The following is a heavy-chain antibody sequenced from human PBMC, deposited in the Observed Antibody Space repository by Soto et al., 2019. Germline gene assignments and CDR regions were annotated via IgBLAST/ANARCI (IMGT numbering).Heavy chain of an antibody. D-gene: IGHD1-26*01. J-gene: IGHJ4*02. Sequence: PSETLSLTCTVSGGSIGSYYWNWIRQPAGKGLEWIGRVYMTGSANYNPSLKSRVTLSVDTSKKQVSLKLTSVTAADTAVYYCASLGPTIDYWGQGVLVTV. CDR2: VYMTGSA. V-gene: IGHV4-4*07. CDR3: ASLGPTIDY. CDR1: GGSIGSYY.